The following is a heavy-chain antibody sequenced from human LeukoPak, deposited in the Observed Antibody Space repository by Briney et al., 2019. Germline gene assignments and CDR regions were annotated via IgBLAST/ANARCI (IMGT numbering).Heavy chain of an antibody. CDR1: GGSMTTYY. Sequence: SETLSLTCTVTGGSMTTYYWSWNRQPPGKVLEWIGCIYYSGSTSGSTNYNPSLKSRVTMSVDTSRSQLSLTLTSVTAADTAVYSCARGAAPGDYWRRGNLVTVSS. D-gene: IGHD6-13*01. V-gene: IGHV4-59*01. CDR2: IYYSGSTSGST. CDR3: ARGAAPGDY. J-gene: IGHJ4*02.